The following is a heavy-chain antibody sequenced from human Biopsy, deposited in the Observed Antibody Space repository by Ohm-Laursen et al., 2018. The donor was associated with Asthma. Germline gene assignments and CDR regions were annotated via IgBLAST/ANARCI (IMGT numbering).Heavy chain of an antibody. D-gene: IGHD7-27*01. J-gene: IGHJ4*02. CDR1: GGSMSSSSYY. Sequence: VTLSLTCPVSGGSMSSSSYYWGWIRQPPGKGLEWMGSISYTESAYHNPSLKSRVTISVDTSKNHFSLKLSSVTAADTAVYYCARHWDWGSFFDYWGQGTPVTVSS. V-gene: IGHV4-39*01. CDR3: ARHWDWGSFFDY. CDR2: ISYTESA.